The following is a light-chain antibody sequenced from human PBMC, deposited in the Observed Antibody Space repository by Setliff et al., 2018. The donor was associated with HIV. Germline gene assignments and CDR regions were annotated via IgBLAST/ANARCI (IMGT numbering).Light chain of an antibody. J-gene: IGLJ1*01. CDR2: KDS. Sequence: YELTQPPSVSVSPGQTARITCSGDALPKQYAYWYQQKPGQSPVVVIYKDSERPSGIPERFSGSNAGTTVPLTISGVQAEDEADYYCQSADSSGTYVFGTGTKVT. CDR1: ALPKQY. V-gene: IGLV3-25*03. CDR3: QSADSSGTYV.